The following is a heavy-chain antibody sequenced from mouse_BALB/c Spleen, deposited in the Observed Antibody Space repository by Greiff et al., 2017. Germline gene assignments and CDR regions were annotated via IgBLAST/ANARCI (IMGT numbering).Heavy chain of an antibody. J-gene: IGHJ3*01. V-gene: IGHV1-14*01. Sequence: EVQLQESGPELVKPGASVKMSCKASGYTFTSYVMHWVKQKPGQGLEWIGYINPYNDGTKYNEKFKGKATLTSDKSSSTAYMELSSLTSEDSAVYYCARAYGNYFAGFAYWGQGTLVTVSA. D-gene: IGHD2-1*01. CDR2: INPYNDGT. CDR1: GYTFTSYV. CDR3: ARAYGNYFAGFAY.